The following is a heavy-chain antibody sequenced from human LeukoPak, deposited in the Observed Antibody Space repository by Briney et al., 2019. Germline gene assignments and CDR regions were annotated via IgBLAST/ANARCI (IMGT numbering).Heavy chain of an antibody. Sequence: SVKVSCKASGYTFTYRYLHWVRQAPGQALEWMGWITPFNGNTNYAQKFQDRVTITRDRSMSTAYMELRSLRSDDTAVYYCARDEGGPVNYWGQGTLVTVSS. D-gene: IGHD3-16*01. CDR3: ARDEGGPVNY. J-gene: IGHJ4*02. CDR1: GYTFTYRY. V-gene: IGHV1-45*02. CDR2: ITPFNGNT.